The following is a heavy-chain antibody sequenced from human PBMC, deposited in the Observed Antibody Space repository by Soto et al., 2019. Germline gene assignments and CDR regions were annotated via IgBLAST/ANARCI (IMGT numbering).Heavy chain of an antibody. CDR1: GGAFDTHT. CDR2: IVPLLDIA. V-gene: IGHV1-69*04. J-gene: IGHJ4*02. Sequence: QVQLVQSGPEVKKPGSSVKVSCKASGGAFDTHTISWVRQAPGQGLEWMGRIVPLLDIANYAPTVQERVTSTADKPTNTAYMELISLRSEDSALYVCSRDMGQGRIVRGVLEYWGQGTLVTVSS. CDR3: SRDMGQGRIVRGVLEY. D-gene: IGHD3-10*01.